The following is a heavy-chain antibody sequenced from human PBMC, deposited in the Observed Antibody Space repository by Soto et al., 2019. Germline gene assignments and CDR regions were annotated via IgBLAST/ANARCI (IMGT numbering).Heavy chain of an antibody. D-gene: IGHD4-17*01. J-gene: IGHJ4*02. CDR3: ARDWAPTGGDY. V-gene: IGHV3-23*01. Sequence: PGGSLRLSCAASGFTFSSYAINWVRLAPGKGLEWVSSISDSGAGTYYADSVKGRFTISRDNSKNTLCLQMNSLSAEDTAIYYCARDWAPTGGDYWGQGTLVTVSS. CDR1: GFTFSSYA. CDR2: ISDSGAGT.